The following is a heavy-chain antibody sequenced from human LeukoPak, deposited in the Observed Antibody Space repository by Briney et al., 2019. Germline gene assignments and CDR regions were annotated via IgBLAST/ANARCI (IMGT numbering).Heavy chain of an antibody. CDR3: VKELGSSWYYYYGMDV. J-gene: IGHJ6*02. CDR2: ISSNGGST. Sequence: GGSLRLSCSASGFTFSSYAMHWVRQAPGKGLEYVSAISSNGGSTYYADSVKGRFTISRDNSKNTLYLQMSSLRAEDTAVYYCVKELGSSWYYYYGMDVWGQGTTVTVSS. CDR1: GFTFSSYA. D-gene: IGHD6-13*01. V-gene: IGHV3-64D*06.